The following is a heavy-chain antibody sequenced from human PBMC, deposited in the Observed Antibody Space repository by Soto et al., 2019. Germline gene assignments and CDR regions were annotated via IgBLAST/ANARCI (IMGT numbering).Heavy chain of an antibody. CDR1: GFTFSSYA. CDR2: ISGSGGST. CDR3: AKDASTYYYGSGSYYHHFDY. Sequence: GGSLRLSCAASGFTFSSYAMSWVRQAPGKGLEWVSAISGSGGSTYYADSVKGRFTISRDNSKNTLYLHMNSRRAEDTAVYYCAKDASTYYYGSGSYYHHFDYWGQGTLVTVSS. J-gene: IGHJ4*02. D-gene: IGHD3-10*01. V-gene: IGHV3-23*01.